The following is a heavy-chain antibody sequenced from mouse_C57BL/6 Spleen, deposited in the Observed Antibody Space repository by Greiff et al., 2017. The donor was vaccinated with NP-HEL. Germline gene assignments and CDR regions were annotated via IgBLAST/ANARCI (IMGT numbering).Heavy chain of an antibody. Sequence: VQLQQSGPELVKPGASVKISCKASGYTFTDYYMNWVKQSHGKSLEWIGDINPNNGGTSYNQKFKGKATLTVDKSSSTAYMELRSLTSEDSAVYYCANYYGSSQGFDYWGQGTTLTVSS. D-gene: IGHD1-1*01. CDR2: INPNNGGT. V-gene: IGHV1-26*01. CDR1: GYTFTDYY. J-gene: IGHJ2*01. CDR3: ANYYGSSQGFDY.